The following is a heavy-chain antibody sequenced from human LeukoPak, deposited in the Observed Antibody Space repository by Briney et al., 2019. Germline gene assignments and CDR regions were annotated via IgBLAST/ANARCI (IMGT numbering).Heavy chain of an antibody. CDR3: ARADYSSGWYGDY. D-gene: IGHD6-19*01. CDR2: ISSSSSTI. V-gene: IGHV3-48*01. J-gene: IGHJ4*02. CDR1: GFTFSSYS. Sequence: GESLKISCAASGFTFSSYSMNWVRQAPGKGLEWVSYISSSSSTIYYADSVKGRFTISRDNAKNSLYLQMNSLRAEDTAVYYCARADYSSGWYGDYWGQGTLVTVSS.